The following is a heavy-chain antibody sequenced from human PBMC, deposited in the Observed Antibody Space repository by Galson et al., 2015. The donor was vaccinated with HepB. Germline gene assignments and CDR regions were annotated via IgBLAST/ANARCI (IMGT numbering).Heavy chain of an antibody. CDR3: ARRIGYCSGGSCYWEDDY. V-gene: IGHV4-39*01. CDR2: IYYSGST. J-gene: IGHJ4*02. CDR1: GGSISSSSYY. D-gene: IGHD2-15*01. Sequence: ETLSLTCTVSGGSISSSSYYWGWIRQPPGKGLEWIGSIYYSGSTYYNPSLKSRVTISVDTSKNQFSLKLSSVTAADTAVYYCARRIGYCSGGSCYWEDDYWGQGTLVTVSS.